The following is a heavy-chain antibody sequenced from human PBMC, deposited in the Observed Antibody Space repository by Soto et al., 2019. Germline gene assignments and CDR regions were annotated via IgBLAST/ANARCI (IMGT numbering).Heavy chain of an antibody. D-gene: IGHD2-15*01. J-gene: IGHJ3*02. CDR1: GFSFSHYA. Sequence: QVQLVESGGGLVHPGMSLRLSCAASGFSFSHYAMHWVCQAPGKGLEWVAIITYDGSNTYYADSVRGRFTISRDNNENTLFLQMNSLRAEDTAEYYCARESRYCSGGSCSSQHAFDIWGQGTMVTVSS. CDR2: ITYDGSNT. V-gene: IGHV3-30-3*01. CDR3: ARESRYCSGGSCSSQHAFDI.